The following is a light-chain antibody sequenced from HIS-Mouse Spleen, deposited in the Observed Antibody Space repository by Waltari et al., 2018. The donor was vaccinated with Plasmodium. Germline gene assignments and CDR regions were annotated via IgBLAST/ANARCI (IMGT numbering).Light chain of an antibody. CDR2: YAS. J-gene: IGKJ1*01. Sequence: LLTQSPDLQSVTPKQKLTITCRARQSIGSSLHWYQQKPDQSPKLLIKYASQSFSGVPSRFSGSGSGTDFTLTINSLEAEDAATYYCHQSSSLPWTFGQGTKVEIK. V-gene: IGKV6-21*01. CDR3: HQSSSLPWT. CDR1: QSIGSS.